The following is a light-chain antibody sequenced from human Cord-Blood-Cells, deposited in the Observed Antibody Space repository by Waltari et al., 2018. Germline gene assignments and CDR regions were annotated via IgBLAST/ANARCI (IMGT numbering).Light chain of an antibody. CDR2: GNS. J-gene: IGLJ2*01. Sequence: QSVLTQPPSVSGAPGQRVTISCTGRRSHIGAGYDVTWYQQLPGTAPKLLLYGNSNRPSGVPDRFSGSKSGTSASLAITGLQAEDEADYYCQSYDSSLSGSVFGGGTKLTVL. CDR3: QSYDSSLSGSV. CDR1: RSHIGAGYD. V-gene: IGLV1-40*01.